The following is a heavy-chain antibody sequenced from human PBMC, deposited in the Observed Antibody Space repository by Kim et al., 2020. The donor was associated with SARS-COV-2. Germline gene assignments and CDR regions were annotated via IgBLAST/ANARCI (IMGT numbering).Heavy chain of an antibody. D-gene: IGHD6-19*01. CDR3: ARSQAVAGIVAQLDV. J-gene: IGHJ6*02. Sequence: QKFQGRVTITADESTRTAYMELSSLRSEDTAVYYCARSQAVAGIVAQLDVWGQGTTVTVSS. V-gene: IGHV1-69*01.